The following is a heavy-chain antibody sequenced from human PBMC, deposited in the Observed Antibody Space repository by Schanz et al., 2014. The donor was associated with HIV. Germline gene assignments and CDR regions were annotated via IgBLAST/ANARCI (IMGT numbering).Heavy chain of an antibody. CDR1: EKTFSDID. D-gene: IGHD1-26*01. V-gene: IGHV1-8*01. CDR2: INPHSDNT. Sequence: QVRLVQSGAEVKKPGASVTVSCKTSEKTFSDIDINWVRQGTGQGLEWMAWINPHSDNTGYARKFQGRVSVTRDTSTRTVYLELSSLRSEDTAVYYCASLVGATGLELDYWGQGTLVTVSS. CDR3: ASLVGATGLELDY. J-gene: IGHJ4*02.